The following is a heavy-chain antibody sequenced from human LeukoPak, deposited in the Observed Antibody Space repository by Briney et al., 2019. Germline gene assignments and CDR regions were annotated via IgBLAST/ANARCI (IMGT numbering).Heavy chain of an antibody. CDR3: ARGGLYRYFDL. J-gene: IGHJ2*01. Sequence: PETLSVSSVQPLGSPTITPGCASCPPPRKGLEWIVYIYYSESTNYNPTHKSRVTISVDTSKNQFSLKLSSVTAADTAVYYCARGGLYRYFDLWGRGTMVTVSS. CDR2: IYYSEST. CDR1: LGSPTITP. D-gene: IGHD3/OR15-3a*01. V-gene: IGHV4-59*01.